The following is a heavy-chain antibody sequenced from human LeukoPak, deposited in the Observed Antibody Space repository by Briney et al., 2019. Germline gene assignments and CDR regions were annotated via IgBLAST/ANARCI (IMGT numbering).Heavy chain of an antibody. D-gene: IGHD3-10*02. Sequence: GGSLRLSCEASGFTFSAYAMTWVRQAPGKGLEWVSSIGSDNKPHYSESVKGRFAISRDNSKNTLFLQLHNLRVEDTALYYCARDLHYYVAMEVWGQGTTVTVSS. CDR2: IGSDNKP. CDR1: GFTFSAYA. V-gene: IGHV3-23*01. J-gene: IGHJ6*02. CDR3: ARDLHYYVAMEV.